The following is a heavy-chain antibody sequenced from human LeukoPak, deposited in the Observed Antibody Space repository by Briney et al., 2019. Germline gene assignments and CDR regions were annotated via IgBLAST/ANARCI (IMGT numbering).Heavy chain of an antibody. CDR3: ARDSVVGVRGVTFDY. D-gene: IGHD3-10*01. CDR1: GYTFTGYY. V-gene: IGHV1-2*02. CDR2: INPNSGGT. J-gene: IGHJ4*02. Sequence: ASVTVSCKASGYTFTGYYMHWVRQAPGQGMEWMGWINPNSGGTNYAQKFQGRVTMTRDTSISTAYMELSRLRSDDTAVYYCARDSVVGVRGVTFDYWGQGTLVTVSS.